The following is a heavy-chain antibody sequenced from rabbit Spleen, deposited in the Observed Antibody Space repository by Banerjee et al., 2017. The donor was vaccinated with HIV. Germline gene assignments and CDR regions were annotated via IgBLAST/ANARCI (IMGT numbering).Heavy chain of an antibody. CDR2: IYTGSGIT. CDR1: GFDFSSYY. D-gene: IGHD1-1*01. V-gene: IGHV1S40*01. CDR3: ARGINYWTDWLAL. J-gene: IGHJ5*01. Sequence: QSLEESGGDLVQPGGSLTLSCKASGFDFSSYYMSWVRQAPGKGLEWIGIIYTGSGITWYASWVNGRFTISKSSSTTVTLQMTSLTAADTAIYFCARGINYWTDWLALWGQGTLVTVS.